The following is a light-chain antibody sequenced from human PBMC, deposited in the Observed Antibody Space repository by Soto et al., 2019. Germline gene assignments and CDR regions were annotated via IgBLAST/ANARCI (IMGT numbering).Light chain of an antibody. CDR1: QTVSNN. Sequence: EVVVIQAPSTLSVSLGQRATLSCRTSQTVSNNLAWYRQKPGQAPSLLIYGISTRATGLPARFSGAGSGTEFTLTISSLQSEDSAVYYCQQYNNWPHTFGQGTKLEIK. CDR2: GIS. J-gene: IGKJ2*01. V-gene: IGKV3-15*01. CDR3: QQYNNWPHT.